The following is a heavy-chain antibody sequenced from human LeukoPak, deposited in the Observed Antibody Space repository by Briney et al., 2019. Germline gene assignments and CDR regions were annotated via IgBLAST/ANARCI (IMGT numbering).Heavy chain of an antibody. CDR3: ARDYCSGVTCYSGY. D-gene: IGHD2-15*01. CDR1: GFTFSNFW. Sequence: GRSLRLSCVASGFTFSNFWMSWVRQAPGRGLEWEANIKQAGNEKYYMDSVKGRFTISRDNAKNSVFLQMNSLRAEDTAVYYCARDYCSGVTCYSGYWGQGTLVTVSS. V-gene: IGHV3-7*05. J-gene: IGHJ4*02. CDR2: IKQAGNEK.